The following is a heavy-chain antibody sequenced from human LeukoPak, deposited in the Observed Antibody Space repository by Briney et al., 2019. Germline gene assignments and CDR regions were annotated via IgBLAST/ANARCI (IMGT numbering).Heavy chain of an antibody. CDR2: IIPIFGTA. CDR3: ASPQATYYYDSSGPFDY. Sequence: SVKVSCKASGGTFSSYAISWVRQAPGQGLEWMGGIIPIFGTANYAQKFQGRVTITADESTSTAYMELSSLRSEDTAVYYCASPQATYYYDSSGPFDYWGQGTLVTVSS. J-gene: IGHJ4*02. V-gene: IGHV1-69*01. CDR1: GGTFSSYA. D-gene: IGHD3-22*01.